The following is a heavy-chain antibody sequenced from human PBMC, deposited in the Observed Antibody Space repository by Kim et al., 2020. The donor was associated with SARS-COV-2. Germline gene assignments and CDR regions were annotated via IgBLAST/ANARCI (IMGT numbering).Heavy chain of an antibody. CDR3: AKDRGAAASDY. D-gene: IGHD6-13*01. V-gene: IGHV3-21*01. J-gene: IGHJ4*02. Sequence: YYADSREGRLTSSRDKAKNSLYLKRNSLRAEDTAVYYCAKDRGAAASDYWGQGTLVTVSS.